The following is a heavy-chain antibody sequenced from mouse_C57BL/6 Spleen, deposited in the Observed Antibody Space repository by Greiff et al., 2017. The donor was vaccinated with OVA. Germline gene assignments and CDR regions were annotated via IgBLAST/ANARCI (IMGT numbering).Heavy chain of an antibody. V-gene: IGHV1-53*01. J-gene: IGHJ2*01. CDR1: GYTFTSYW. D-gene: IGHD4-1*01. CDR3: ARSRGGTWGYLDD. Sequence: QVQLQQPGTELVKPGASVKLSCKASGYTFTSYWMHWVKQRPGQGLEWIGNINPSNGGTNYNEKFKSKATLTVDKSSSTADMQRSSLTSEDSAVYYCARSRGGTWGYLDDWGQGTTLTVSS. CDR2: INPSNGGT.